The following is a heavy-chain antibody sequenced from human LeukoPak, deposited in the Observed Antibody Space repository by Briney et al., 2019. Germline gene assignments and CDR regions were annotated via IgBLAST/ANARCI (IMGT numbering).Heavy chain of an antibody. V-gene: IGHV1-8*01. CDR3: ATPTVDRGGYAFDI. D-gene: IGHD3-16*01. Sequence: ASVKVSCKASGYTFTSYDINWVRQATGQGLEWMGWMNPNSGNTGYAQKFQGRVTMTRNTSISTAYMELSSLRSEDTAVYYCATPTVDRGGYAFDIWGQGTMVTVSS. CDR1: GYTFTSYD. CDR2: MNPNSGNT. J-gene: IGHJ3*02.